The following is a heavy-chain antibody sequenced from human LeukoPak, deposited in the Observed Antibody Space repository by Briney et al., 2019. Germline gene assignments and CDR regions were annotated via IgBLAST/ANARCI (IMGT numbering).Heavy chain of an antibody. D-gene: IGHD5-12*01. Sequence: ASETLSLTCTVSGGSISSSSYYWGWIRQPPGKGLEWIGSIYYSGSTYYNPSLKSRVTISVDTSKNQFSLKLSSVTAADTAVYYCARGYDYIDYWGQGTLVTVSS. CDR1: GGSISSSSYY. CDR2: IYYSGST. J-gene: IGHJ4*02. V-gene: IGHV4-39*07. CDR3: ARGYDYIDY.